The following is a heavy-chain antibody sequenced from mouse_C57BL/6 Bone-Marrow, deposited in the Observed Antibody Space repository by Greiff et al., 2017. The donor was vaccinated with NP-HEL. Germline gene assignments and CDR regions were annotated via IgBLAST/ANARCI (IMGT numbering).Heavy chain of an antibody. J-gene: IGHJ3*01. CDR1: GYTFTDYN. CDR3: AGGPLCGSSPWLAY. Sequence: VQLQQSGPELVKPGASVKIPCKASGYTFTDYNMDWVKQSHGKSLEWIGDINPNNGGTIYNQKFKGKATLTVDKSSSTAYMELSSLTSEDTAVYYGAGGPLCGSSPWLAYGGRGTVVTVSA. D-gene: IGHD1-1*01. CDR2: INPNNGGT. V-gene: IGHV1-18*01.